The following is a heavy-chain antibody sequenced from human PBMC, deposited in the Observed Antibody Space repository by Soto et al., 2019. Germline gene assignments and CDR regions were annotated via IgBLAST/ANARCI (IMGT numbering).Heavy chain of an antibody. CDR2: IYTCGST. V-gene: IGHV3-53*01. Sequence: EVQLVESGGGLIQPGGSLRLSCAASGFTVSSDYMSWVRQAPGKGLEWVSVIYTCGSTYYADSVKGRFTFSRDNSKNTRYLQMNSLRAEDTAVYYCARAYGGNPALFDPWGQGTLVTVSS. CDR1: GFTVSSDY. D-gene: IGHD2-15*01. J-gene: IGHJ5*02. CDR3: ARAYGGNPALFDP.